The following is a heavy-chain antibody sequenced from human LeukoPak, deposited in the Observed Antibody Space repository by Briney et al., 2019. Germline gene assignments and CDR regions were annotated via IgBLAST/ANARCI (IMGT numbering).Heavy chain of an antibody. Sequence: ASVKVSCKASGYTFTSYGISWVRQAPGQGLEWMGWISAYNGNTNYAQKLQGRVTMTTDTSTSTAYMELSSLRSEDTAVYYCASGSSWGSWFDPWGQGTLVTVSS. CDR1: GYTFTSYG. CDR3: ASGSSWGSWFDP. V-gene: IGHV1-18*01. J-gene: IGHJ5*02. CDR2: ISAYNGNT. D-gene: IGHD6-13*01.